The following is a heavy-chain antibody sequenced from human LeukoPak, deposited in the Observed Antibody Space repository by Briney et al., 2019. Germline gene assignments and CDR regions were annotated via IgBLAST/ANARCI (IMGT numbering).Heavy chain of an antibody. CDR2: ISAYNGNT. CDR3: AREAAPRFYMDI. D-gene: IGHD6-25*01. V-gene: IGHV1-18*01. CDR1: GYTFTSCA. Sequence: ASVKVSCKASGYTFTSCAISWVRQAPGQGLEWMGWISAYNGNTNYAQKLQGRVTMTTDTSTSTAYMELRSLRSDDTAMYYCAREAAPRFYMDIWGKGTTVTASS. J-gene: IGHJ6*03.